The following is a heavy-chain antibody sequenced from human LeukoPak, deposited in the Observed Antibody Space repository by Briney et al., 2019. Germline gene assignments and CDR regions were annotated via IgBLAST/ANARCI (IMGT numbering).Heavy chain of an antibody. CDR1: GFTFSNYA. CDR2: ISYDGSNK. Sequence: PGGSLRLSCAASGFTFSNYAMHWVRQAPGKGLEWVAVISYDGSNKYYADSVKGRFTISRDNSKNTLYLQMNSLRAEDTAVYYCARDMGQGIFDYWGQGTLVTVSS. D-gene: IGHD1-14*01. J-gene: IGHJ4*02. CDR3: ARDMGQGIFDY. V-gene: IGHV3-30-3*01.